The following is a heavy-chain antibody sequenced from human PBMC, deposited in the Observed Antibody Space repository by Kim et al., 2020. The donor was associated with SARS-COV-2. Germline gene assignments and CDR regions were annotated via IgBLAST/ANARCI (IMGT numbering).Heavy chain of an antibody. V-gene: IGHV3-30*01. Sequence: YADAVKGRFTISRDNSKNTLYLQMNSLRAEDTAVYYCAREKINHNYGMDVWGQGTTVTVSS. CDR3: AREKINHNYGMDV. J-gene: IGHJ6*02.